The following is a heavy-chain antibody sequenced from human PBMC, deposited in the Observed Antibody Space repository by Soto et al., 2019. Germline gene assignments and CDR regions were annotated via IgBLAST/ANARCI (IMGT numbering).Heavy chain of an antibody. V-gene: IGHV4-34*01. CDR2: INHSGST. CDR1: GGSFSGYY. J-gene: IGHJ4*02. Sequence: KTSETLSLTCAVYGGSFSGYYWSWIRQPPGKGLEWIGEINHSGSTNYNPSLKSRVTISVDTSKNQFSLKLSSVTAADTAVYYCARALPWFGLDYWGQGXLVTVSS. CDR3: ARALPWFGLDY. D-gene: IGHD3-10*01.